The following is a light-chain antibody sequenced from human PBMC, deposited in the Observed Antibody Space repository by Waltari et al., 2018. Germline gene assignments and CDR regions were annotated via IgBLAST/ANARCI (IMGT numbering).Light chain of an antibody. CDR2: GAS. CDR3: QHYVRLPAT. CDR1: QSVSRS. V-gene: IGKV3-20*01. J-gene: IGKJ1*01. Sequence: IVLTPSPGNLALSPGGRAPLSCRASQSVSRSLAWYQQKPGQAPKLLIYGASTRATGIPDRFTGSGSGTDFSFTISSLEPEDFAIYFCQHYVRLPATFGQGTKVEIK.